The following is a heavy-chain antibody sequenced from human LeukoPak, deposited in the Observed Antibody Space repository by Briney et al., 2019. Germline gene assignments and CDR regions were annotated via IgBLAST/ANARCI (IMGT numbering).Heavy chain of an antibody. CDR3: STEMSSEHIF. D-gene: IGHD3-3*02. Sequence: GGSLRLSCAASGYRFSRYGMHWARESPGKGLEGVAFIWNDGDNKYYADSVKGRFTISRDNSKNTLSLQMNSLSAEDTAVYYCSTEMSSEHIFWGQGTLVTVSS. CDR1: GYRFSRYG. J-gene: IGHJ4*02. V-gene: IGHV3-30*02. CDR2: IWNDGDNK.